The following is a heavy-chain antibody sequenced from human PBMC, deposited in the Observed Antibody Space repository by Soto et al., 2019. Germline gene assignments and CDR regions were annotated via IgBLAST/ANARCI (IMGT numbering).Heavy chain of an antibody. J-gene: IGHJ4*02. CDR2: IGAAGDT. CDR1: GFTFSRYD. CDR3: ARVRWSDCSGGSGYSYDY. Sequence: EVQLVESGGGLVQPGGSLRLSCAASGFTFSRYDMHWVRQVTGKGLEWVSAIGAAGDTYYPGSVKGRFTISSENAKNPLYLEMNSLRAGDTAVYYCARVRWSDCSGGSGYSYDYSGQGTLVTVAA. V-gene: IGHV3-13*01. D-gene: IGHD2-15*01.